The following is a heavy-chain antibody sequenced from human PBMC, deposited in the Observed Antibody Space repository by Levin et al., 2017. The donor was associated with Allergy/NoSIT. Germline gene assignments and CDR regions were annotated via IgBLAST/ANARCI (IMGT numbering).Heavy chain of an antibody. V-gene: IGHV3-53*01. D-gene: IGHD1-26*01. J-gene: IGHJ4*02. Sequence: PGGSLRLSCAASGFTVINNYMNWVRQAPGKGLEWVSNIYRGGSTHYADSVKGRFTISRDNSKNAVYLQMNGLRVEDTAVYYCARGSGSLDYWGQGVLVTVSS. CDR2: IYRGGST. CDR3: ARGSGSLDY. CDR1: GFTVINNY.